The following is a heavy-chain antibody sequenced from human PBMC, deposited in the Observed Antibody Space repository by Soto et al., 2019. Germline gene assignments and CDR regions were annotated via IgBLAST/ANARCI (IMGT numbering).Heavy chain of an antibody. CDR3: AREVPGIAVAGTREKAFDI. CDR2: IYHSGST. J-gene: IGHJ3*02. V-gene: IGHV4-30-2*01. D-gene: IGHD6-19*01. CDR1: GGSISSGGYS. Sequence: PSETLSLTCAVSGGSISSGGYSWSWIRQPPGKGLEWIGYIYHSGSTYYNPSLKSRVTISVDRSKNQFSLKLSSVTAADTAVYYCAREVPGIAVAGTREKAFDIWGQGTMVTVSS.